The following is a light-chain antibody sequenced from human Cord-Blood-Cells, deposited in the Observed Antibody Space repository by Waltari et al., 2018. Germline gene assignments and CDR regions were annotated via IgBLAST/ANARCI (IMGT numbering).Light chain of an antibody. CDR2: AAS. J-gene: IGKJ2*01. Sequence: DIQMTQSPSSLSASVGDRVTITCRASQSISSYLNWYQQKPGKAPKLLIYAASSLQSGVPTRFGSGASGTYFPLTISMQQPDDFATYCRQQNYSTPYTFGQGTKLEIK. V-gene: IGKV1-39*01. CDR1: QSISSY. CDR3: QQNYSTPYT.